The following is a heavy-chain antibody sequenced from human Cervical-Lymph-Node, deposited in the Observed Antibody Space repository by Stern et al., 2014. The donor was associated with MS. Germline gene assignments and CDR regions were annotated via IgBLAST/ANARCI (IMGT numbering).Heavy chain of an antibody. CDR1: GGSMNSRPYY. CDR2: IYISGST. V-gene: IGHV4-61*02. Sequence: VQLVESGPGLVKPSQTLSLTCTVSGGSMNSRPYYWNWLRQPAGKALEWIGRIYISGSTNYNPSLESRVTISIDTSKNQLSLQRGSVTAADTAVYYCAREGETSDFFPFDYWGQGAQVIVSS. D-gene: IGHD3/OR15-3a*01. J-gene: IGHJ4*02. CDR3: AREGETSDFFPFDY.